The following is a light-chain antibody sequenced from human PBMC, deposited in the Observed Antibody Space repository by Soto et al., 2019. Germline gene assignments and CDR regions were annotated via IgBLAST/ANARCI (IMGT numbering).Light chain of an antibody. CDR2: SAS. V-gene: IGKV1-5*03. Sequence: DIQMTQSPSTLSASVGDRVTITCRASQNIRSWLAWYQQKPGKAPELLIYSASGLESGVPSRFSGSGFGTEFTLTISSLQPDDFATYYCQEYNGNSGLTFGGGTMVEIK. J-gene: IGKJ4*01. CDR3: QEYNGNSGLT. CDR1: QNIRSW.